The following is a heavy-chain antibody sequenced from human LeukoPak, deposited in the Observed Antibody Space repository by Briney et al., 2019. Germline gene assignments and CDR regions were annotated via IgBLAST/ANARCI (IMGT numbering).Heavy chain of an antibody. V-gene: IGHV3-30*02. D-gene: IGHD5-12*01. CDR2: IRYDGSNK. Sequence: GGSLRLSCAASGFTFSSYGMHWVRQAPGKGLEWVAFIRYDGSNKYYADSVKGRFTISRDNSKNTLYLQMNSLRAEDTAVYYCAKDRPASGYDPYYFDYWGQGTLVTVSS. J-gene: IGHJ4*02. CDR1: GFTFSSYG. CDR3: AKDRPASGYDPYYFDY.